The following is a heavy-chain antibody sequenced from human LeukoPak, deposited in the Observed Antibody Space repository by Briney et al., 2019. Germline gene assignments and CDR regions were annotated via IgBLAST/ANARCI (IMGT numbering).Heavy chain of an antibody. V-gene: IGHV4-39*01. CDR1: GGSISSSSYY. CDR2: IYYSGST. J-gene: IGHJ3*02. CDR3: ARGGNLPGAFDI. D-gene: IGHD1-26*01. Sequence: SETLSLTCTVSGGSISSSSYYWGWIRQPPGKGLEWIGSIYYSGSTYYNPSLKSRVTISVDTSKNQFSLKLSSVTAADTAVYYCARGGNLPGAFDIWGQGTMVTVSS.